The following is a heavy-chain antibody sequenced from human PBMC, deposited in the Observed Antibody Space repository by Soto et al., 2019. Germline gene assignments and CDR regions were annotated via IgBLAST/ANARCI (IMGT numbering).Heavy chain of an antibody. V-gene: IGHV6-1*01. CDR1: GDSVSSNSAT. Sequence: QVQLQQSGPGLVKPSQTLSLTCAISGDSVSSNSATWYWIRQSPSRGLEWLGRTYYRSKWYNDYAVSVKRRININPDTSHTPLSLQLNSTTPDDTAVYYCARLIGNSWLDSWGQGTLVTVSS. CDR3: ARLIGNSWLDS. D-gene: IGHD2-8*01. J-gene: IGHJ5*01. CDR2: TYYRSKWYN.